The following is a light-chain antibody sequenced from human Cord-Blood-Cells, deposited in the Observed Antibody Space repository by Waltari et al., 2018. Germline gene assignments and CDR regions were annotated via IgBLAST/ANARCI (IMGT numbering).Light chain of an antibody. Sequence: QTVVTQEPSLSVSPGGTVTLTCALTSGSVSTPPYPPWYQQTPGQPPRTLVYKGSSRSSGVPDRFSGSILGNKAALTITGAQADDESNYYCSLYMGSGIWVFGGGTKLTVL. CDR2: KGS. CDR1: SGSVSTPPY. CDR3: SLYMGSGIWV. J-gene: IGLJ3*02. V-gene: IGLV8-61*01.